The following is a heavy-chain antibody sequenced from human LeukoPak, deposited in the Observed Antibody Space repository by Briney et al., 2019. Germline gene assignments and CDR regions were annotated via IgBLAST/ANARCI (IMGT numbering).Heavy chain of an antibody. Sequence: SETLSLTCAVYGGSFSGYYWSWIRQPPGKGLEWIGEINHSGSTNYNPSLKSRVTISVDTSKNQFSLKLSSVTAADTAVCYCAASVVVVAARDYWGQGTLVTVSS. V-gene: IGHV4-34*01. CDR2: INHSGST. D-gene: IGHD2-15*01. CDR3: AASVVVVAARDY. CDR1: GGSFSGYY. J-gene: IGHJ4*02.